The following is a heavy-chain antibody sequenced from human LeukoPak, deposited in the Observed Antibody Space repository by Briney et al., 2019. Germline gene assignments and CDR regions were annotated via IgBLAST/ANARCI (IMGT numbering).Heavy chain of an antibody. Sequence: GGSLRLSWAASGLTVVDYSMTWVSQAPGKGLEWVSAISGSGSYTDYADSVKGRFTISKDNSKNTVYMRMSSLRAEDTALYYCAKRRYDSSGHFDSWGQGTLVTVSS. J-gene: IGHJ4*02. CDR2: ISGSGSYT. D-gene: IGHD3-22*01. V-gene: IGHV3-23*01. CDR1: GLTVVDYS. CDR3: AKRRYDSSGHFDS.